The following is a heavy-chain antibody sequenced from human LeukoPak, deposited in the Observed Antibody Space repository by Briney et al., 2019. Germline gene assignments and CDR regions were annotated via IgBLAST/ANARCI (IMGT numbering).Heavy chain of an antibody. J-gene: IGHJ5*02. CDR1: GGSISSSSYY. Sequence: SETLSLSCTVSGGSISSSSYYWGWIRHPPGKGLEWIGSIHYSGSTYYNPSLKSRVTISVDTSKNQFSLKLSSVTAADTAVYYCARRGSIAYSRFDPWGQGTLVTVSS. CDR2: IHYSGST. D-gene: IGHD6-6*01. V-gene: IGHV4-39*01. CDR3: ARRGSIAYSRFDP.